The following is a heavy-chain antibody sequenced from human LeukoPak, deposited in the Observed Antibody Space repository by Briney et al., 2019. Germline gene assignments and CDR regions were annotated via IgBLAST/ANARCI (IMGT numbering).Heavy chain of an antibody. CDR1: GGSFSGYY. CDR2: INHSGST. Sequence: SETLSLTCAVYGGSFSGYYWSWIRQPPGKGLEWIGEINHSGSTNYNPSLKSRVTISVDTSKNQFSLKLSSVTAADTAVYYCARQGTTVTTSSRAFDIWGQGTMVTVSS. D-gene: IGHD4-17*01. CDR3: ARQGTTVTTSSRAFDI. V-gene: IGHV4-34*01. J-gene: IGHJ3*02.